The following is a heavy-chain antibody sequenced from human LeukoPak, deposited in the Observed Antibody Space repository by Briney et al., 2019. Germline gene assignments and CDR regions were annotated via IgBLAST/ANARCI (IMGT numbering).Heavy chain of an antibody. D-gene: IGHD5-18*01. CDR1: GFTSSSYL. J-gene: IGHJ6*03. CDR2: INQDGSEK. V-gene: IGHV3-7*01. Sequence: PGGSLRLSCAASGFTSSSYLMSWVRQAPGKGLEWVANINQDGSEKYYVDSVKGRFTISRDNAKNSLYLQMNSLRAEDTAVYYCARIGYSYGPLGYYYYMDVWGKGTTVTISS. CDR3: ARIGYSYGPLGYYYYMDV.